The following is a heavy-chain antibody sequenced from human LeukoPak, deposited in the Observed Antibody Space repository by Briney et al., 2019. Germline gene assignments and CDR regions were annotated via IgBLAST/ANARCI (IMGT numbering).Heavy chain of an antibody. J-gene: IGHJ4*02. D-gene: IGHD6-19*01. CDR3: ARGGIQVSGIDEFDY. Sequence: GGSLRLSCAASGFTFIDYDMHWVRQVLGKGLEWVSAIGIRGDTHYSGSVKGRFTISRENAESSLYLQMNSLRAEDTAVYYCARGGIQVSGIDEFDYWGQGTLVTVSS. V-gene: IGHV3-13*01. CDR2: IGIRGDT. CDR1: GFTFIDYD.